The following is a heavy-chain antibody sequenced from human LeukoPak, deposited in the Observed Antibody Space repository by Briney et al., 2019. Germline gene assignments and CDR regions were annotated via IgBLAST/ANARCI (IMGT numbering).Heavy chain of an antibody. J-gene: IGHJ4*02. CDR2: IKQDGSVR. V-gene: IGHV3-7*01. CDR1: GFTFTNYW. Sequence: GGSLRLSCATSGFTFTNYWMKWVRQAPGKGLEWLTNIKQDGSVRHYVDSVKGRFTISRDNAKNSLYLQMNSLRAEDTAVYYCARDLYSTGSFDSWGQGTLVTVSS. D-gene: IGHD6-19*01. CDR3: ARDLYSTGSFDS.